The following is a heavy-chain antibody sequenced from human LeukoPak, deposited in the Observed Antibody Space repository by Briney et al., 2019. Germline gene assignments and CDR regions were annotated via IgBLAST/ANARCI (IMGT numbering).Heavy chain of an antibody. V-gene: IGHV4-59*01. Sequence: SETLSLTCTVSGGSISSYYWSWIRQPPGKGLEWIGYIYYSGSTNYNPSLKSRVTISVDTSKNQFSLKLSSVTAADTAVYYCARVRTSYITTYYYYMDVWGKGTTVTISS. CDR2: IYYSGST. D-gene: IGHD3-10*01. J-gene: IGHJ6*03. CDR1: GGSISSYY. CDR3: ARVRTSYITTYYYYMDV.